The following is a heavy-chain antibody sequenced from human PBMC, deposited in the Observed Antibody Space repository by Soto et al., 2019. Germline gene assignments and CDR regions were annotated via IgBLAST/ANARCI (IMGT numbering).Heavy chain of an antibody. J-gene: IGHJ3*02. V-gene: IGHV4-31*03. D-gene: IGHD4-17*01. CDR3: ATGFDYGDDDAFDI. CDR2: LYYRGST. Sequence: SSETLSLTCNVSGGSISRGDNAWSWIRQHPGKGLEWIGFLYYRGSTYFNPSLKSRVTLSVDTSKNQLSLKLSSVSAADTAVYYCATGFDYGDDDAFDIWGHGTMVTVSS. CDR1: GGSISRGDNA.